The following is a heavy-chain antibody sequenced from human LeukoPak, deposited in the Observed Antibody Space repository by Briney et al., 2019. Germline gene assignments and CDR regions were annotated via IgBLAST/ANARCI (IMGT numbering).Heavy chain of an antibody. CDR2: IYYSGST. J-gene: IGHJ4*02. CDR3: ARLTSGDYGGNGGDFDY. Sequence: SQTLSLTCTVSGGSISSVGYYWSWIRQHPGKGLEWIGYIYYSGSTYYNPSLKSRVTISVDTSKNQFSLKLSSVTAADTAVYYCARLTSGDYGGNGGDFDYWGQGTLVTVSS. V-gene: IGHV4-31*03. D-gene: IGHD4-23*01. CDR1: GGSISSVGYY.